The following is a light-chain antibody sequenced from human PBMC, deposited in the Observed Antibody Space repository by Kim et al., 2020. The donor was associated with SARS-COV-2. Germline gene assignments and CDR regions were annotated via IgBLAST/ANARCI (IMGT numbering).Light chain of an antibody. J-gene: IGKJ5*01. CDR3: KQYYSSPLS. CDR1: QSLLSSSNNKNY. V-gene: IGKV4-1*01. Sequence: ATINCKSSQSLLSSSNNKNYMGWYQQKPGQSPKLLISWASIRESGVPDRFTGSGSGTDFTLTISSLQAEDVAVYYCKQYYSSPLSFGQGTRLEIK. CDR2: WAS.